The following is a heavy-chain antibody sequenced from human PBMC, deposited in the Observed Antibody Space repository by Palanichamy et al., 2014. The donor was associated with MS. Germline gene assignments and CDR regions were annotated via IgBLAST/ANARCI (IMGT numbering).Heavy chain of an antibody. CDR2: IKPNSGDT. J-gene: IGHJ6*02. Sequence: QEQLAQSGAEVKKLGASVKVSCKASGYTFNGYYIHWVRQAPGQGLEWMGWIKPNSGDTNYAQKFLDRVTMTRDTSISTAYMELSRLRSDDTAVYYCAKRGSKGFDVWGQGTTVSVSS. D-gene: IGHD5-12*01. CDR3: AKRGSKGFDV. V-gene: IGHV1-2*02. CDR1: GYTFNGYY.